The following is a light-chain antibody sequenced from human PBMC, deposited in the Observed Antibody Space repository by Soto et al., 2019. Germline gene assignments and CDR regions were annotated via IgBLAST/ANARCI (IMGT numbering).Light chain of an antibody. Sequence: NVLTQSPGTLSLSPWERATLSCRASQGVSSYLAWYQQKPGQAPRLLIYDASNRATGIPARFSGSGSGTDFTLTIDNLQPEDFAIYYCQQRNNWPPITFGQGTRLEIK. V-gene: IGKV3-11*01. CDR1: QGVSSY. CDR3: QQRNNWPPIT. CDR2: DAS. J-gene: IGKJ5*01.